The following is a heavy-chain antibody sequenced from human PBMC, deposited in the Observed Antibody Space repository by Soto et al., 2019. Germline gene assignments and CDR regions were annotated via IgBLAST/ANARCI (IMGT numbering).Heavy chain of an antibody. CDR1: GGIFNRYS. D-gene: IGHD2-2*01. J-gene: IGHJ4*02. CDR3: ATFYGGDCTTTTCYGDFDY. Sequence: QVQLVQSGAEVKKPGSSVKVSCKASGGIFNRYSVSWVRQAPGQGLEWMGRIIPLFGITNYAQKFQGRVMITAEKSTNTAYMEVNGLRSEDTALYYCATFYGGDCTTTTCYGDFDYWGKGTLVTVTS. CDR2: IIPLFGIT. V-gene: IGHV1-69*02.